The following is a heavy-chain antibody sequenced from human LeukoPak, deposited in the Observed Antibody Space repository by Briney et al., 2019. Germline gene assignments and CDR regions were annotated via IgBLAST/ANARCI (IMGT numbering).Heavy chain of an antibody. Sequence: SVKVSCKASGGTFSSYAFSWVRQAPGQGLEWMGGIIPIFITSNYAQKCQGRVTMTADESTSTAYMELSSLRSEDTALYYCARAQETYSSGWYGYGFDIWGQGTMVTVSS. V-gene: IGHV1-69*13. CDR1: GGTFSSYA. D-gene: IGHD6-19*01. J-gene: IGHJ3*02. CDR2: IIPIFITS. CDR3: ARAQETYSSGWYGYGFDI.